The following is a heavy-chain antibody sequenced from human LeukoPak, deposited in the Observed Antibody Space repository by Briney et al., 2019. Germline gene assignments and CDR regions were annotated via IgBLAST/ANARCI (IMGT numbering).Heavy chain of an antibody. V-gene: IGHV1-8*01. J-gene: IGHJ4*02. CDR1: GYTFTSYD. CDR2: MNPNSGNT. D-gene: IGHD3-3*01. CDR3: ARGPEGWSGYFY. Sequence: ASVKVSCKASGYTFTSYDINWVRQATGQGLEWTGWMNPNSGNTGYAQKFQGRVTMTRNTSISTAYMELSSLRSEDAAVYYCARGPEGWSGYFYWGQGTLVTVSS.